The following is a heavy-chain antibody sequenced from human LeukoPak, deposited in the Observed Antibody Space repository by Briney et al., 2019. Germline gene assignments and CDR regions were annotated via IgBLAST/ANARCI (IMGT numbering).Heavy chain of an antibody. Sequence: SETLSLTCTVSGGSISSSSYYWGWIRQPPGKGLEWIGSIYYSGSTYYNPSLKSRVTISVDTSKNQFSLKLSSVTAADTAVYYCARLTGGYSYGPVDYWGQGTLVTVSS. CDR1: GGSISSSSYY. J-gene: IGHJ4*02. CDR3: ARLTGGYSYGPVDY. D-gene: IGHD5-18*01. CDR2: IYYSGST. V-gene: IGHV4-39*01.